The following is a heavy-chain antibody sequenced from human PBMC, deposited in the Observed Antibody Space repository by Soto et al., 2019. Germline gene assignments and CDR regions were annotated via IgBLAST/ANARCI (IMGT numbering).Heavy chain of an antibody. CDR1: GFIFFNYA. CDR2: ISGPGGST. D-gene: IGHD6-19*01. Sequence: EVQLLESGGGLVQPGGSLRLSCEASGFIFFNYAMTWVRQAAGKGLEWVSSISGPGGSTYYADSVQGRFTISRDNSKNTLFLQMHSLRADDTALYFCARDERIAVAGTDTWGQGILVTVTS. V-gene: IGHV3-23*01. J-gene: IGHJ5*02. CDR3: ARDERIAVAGTDT.